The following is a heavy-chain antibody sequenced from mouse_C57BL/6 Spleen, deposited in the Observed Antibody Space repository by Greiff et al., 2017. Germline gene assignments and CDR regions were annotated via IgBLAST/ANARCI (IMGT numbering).Heavy chain of an antibody. CDR2: ISNGGGST. CDR3: ARHVGNDYYAMDY. CDR1: GFTFSDYY. D-gene: IGHD2-1*01. J-gene: IGHJ4*01. V-gene: IGHV5-12*01. Sequence: EVKLVESGGGLVQPGGSLKLSCAASGFTFSDYYMYWVRQTPEKRLEGVAYISNGGGSTYYPATVKGRFTISRDNAKHTLYLQMSRLKSEDTAMYYCARHVGNDYYAMDYWGQGTSVTVSS.